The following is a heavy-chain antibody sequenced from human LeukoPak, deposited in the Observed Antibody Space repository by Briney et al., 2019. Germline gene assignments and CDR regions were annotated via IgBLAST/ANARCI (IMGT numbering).Heavy chain of an antibody. J-gene: IGHJ3*02. D-gene: IGHD3-10*01. Sequence: GGSLRLSCAASGFTFSSYEMNWVRQAPGKGLEWVSYISSSGSTIYYADSVKGRFTISRDNAKNSLYLQMNSLRAEDTAVYYCASYMVRGGAFDIWGQGTMVTVSS. CDR2: ISSSGSTI. V-gene: IGHV3-48*03. CDR3: ASYMVRGGAFDI. CDR1: GFTFSSYE.